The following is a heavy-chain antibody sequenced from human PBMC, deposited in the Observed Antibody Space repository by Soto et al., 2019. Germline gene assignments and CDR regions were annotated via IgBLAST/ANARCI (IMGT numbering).Heavy chain of an antibody. V-gene: IGHV3-73*01. CDR2: IRSKANSYAT. CDR3: TRHDPLVDV. Sequence: GSLRLSCAASGFTFSGSAMHWVRQASGKGLEWVGRIRSKANSYATAYAASVKGRFTISRDDSKNTAYLQMNSLKTEDTAVYYCTRHDPLVDVWGQGTTVTVSS. J-gene: IGHJ6*02. CDR1: GFTFSGSA.